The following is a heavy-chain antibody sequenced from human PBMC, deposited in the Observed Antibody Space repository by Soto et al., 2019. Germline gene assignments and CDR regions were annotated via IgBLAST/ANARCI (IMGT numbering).Heavy chain of an antibody. CDR3: IGEIKSGGLDY. J-gene: IGHJ4*02. CDR2: INWDSTYT. Sequence: GGSLRLSCASSGFDVYTMHWIRQAPGVGLEWVAGINWDSTYTDYADSVKGRFTISRDNAKKSLYLQMTSLRAEDTALYYCIGEIKSGGLDYWGRGTLVTVSS. D-gene: IGHD2-15*01. V-gene: IGHV3-9*01. CDR1: GFDVYT.